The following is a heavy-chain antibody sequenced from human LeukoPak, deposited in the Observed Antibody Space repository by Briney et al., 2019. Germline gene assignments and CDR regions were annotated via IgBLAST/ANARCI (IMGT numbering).Heavy chain of an antibody. CDR2: ISAYSGNT. V-gene: IGHV1-18*01. D-gene: IGHD2/OR15-2a*01. J-gene: IGHJ3*02. Sequence: ASVKVSCKASGYTFTSYGITWVRQAPGQGLERMGWISAYSGNTNYAQKVQGRVTMTTDTSTSTAYMELRSLRSDDTAVYYCARDTSAGPDAFDIWGQGTMVTVSS. CDR1: GYTFTSYG. CDR3: ARDTSAGPDAFDI.